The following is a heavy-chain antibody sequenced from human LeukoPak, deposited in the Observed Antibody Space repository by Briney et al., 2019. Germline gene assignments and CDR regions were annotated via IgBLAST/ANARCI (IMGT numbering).Heavy chain of an antibody. CDR1: GGSFSGYY. D-gene: IGHD6-19*01. J-gene: IGHJ4*02. CDR2: INHSGST. V-gene: IGHV4-34*01. Sequence: SETPSLTCAVYGGSFSGYYWSWIRQPPGKGLEWIGEINHSGSTNYNPSLKSRVTISVDTSKNQFSLKLSSVTAADTAVYYCARGKEAGSGWYYDYWGQGTLVTVSS. CDR3: ARGKEAGSGWYYDY.